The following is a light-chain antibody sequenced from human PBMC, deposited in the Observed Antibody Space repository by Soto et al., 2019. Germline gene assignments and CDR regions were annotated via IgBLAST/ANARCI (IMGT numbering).Light chain of an antibody. V-gene: IGLV2-23*01. CDR3: CSYASSYTWV. CDR1: SSDVGSYNL. J-gene: IGLJ3*02. Sequence: QPVVTQPASVSGSPGQSITISCTGTSSDVGSYNLVSWYQQHPGKAPKLMIYEGSKRPSGVSNRFSGSKSGNTASLTISGLQAEDEADYYCCSYASSYTWVFGGGTKLTVL. CDR2: EGS.